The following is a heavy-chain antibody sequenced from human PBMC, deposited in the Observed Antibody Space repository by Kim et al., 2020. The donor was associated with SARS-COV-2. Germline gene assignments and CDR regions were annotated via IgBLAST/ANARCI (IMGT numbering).Heavy chain of an antibody. D-gene: IGHD3-22*01. CDR2: ISYDGSNK. V-gene: IGHV3-30-3*01. J-gene: IGHJ6*02. CDR1: GFTFNNYA. CDR3: AKDLKILVVNYYYYGMDV. Sequence: GGSLRLSCAASGFTFNNYAMHWVRQAPGKGLEWVAAISYDGSNKYYAASVKGRITISKDNSKNTLYLQMNSLRAEGTAVYYCAKDLKILVVNYYYYGMDVWGQGATVTVSS.